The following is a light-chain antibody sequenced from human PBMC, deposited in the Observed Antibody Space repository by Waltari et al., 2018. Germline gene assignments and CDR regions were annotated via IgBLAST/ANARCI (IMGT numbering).Light chain of an antibody. CDR2: EVY. CDR3: SSYTESGARV. Sequence: SGLTQPPSATGSPGQSITTPYTGTSNDCGTNTYGSWYQHHPDRAPLLLIYEVYNRPSGISTRFSGSKSGNTASLTISGLLAEDEAVYYCSSYTESGARVFGGGTKVTV. CDR1: SNDCGTNTY. J-gene: IGLJ2*01. V-gene: IGLV2-14*01.